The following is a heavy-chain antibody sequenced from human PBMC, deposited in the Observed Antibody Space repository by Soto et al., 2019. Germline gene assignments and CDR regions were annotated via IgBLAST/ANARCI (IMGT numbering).Heavy chain of an antibody. CDR2: TRNKANSYTT. D-gene: IGHD5-12*01. J-gene: IGHJ6*02. V-gene: IGHV3-72*01. Sequence: PGGSLRLSCAASGFTFSDHYMDWVRQAPGKGLEWVGRTRNKANSYTTEYAASVKGRFTISRDDSKNSLYLQMNSLKTEDTAVYYCARADIVATTIGYYYYGMGVWGQGTTVTVSS. CDR3: ARADIVATTIGYYYYGMGV. CDR1: GFTFSDHY.